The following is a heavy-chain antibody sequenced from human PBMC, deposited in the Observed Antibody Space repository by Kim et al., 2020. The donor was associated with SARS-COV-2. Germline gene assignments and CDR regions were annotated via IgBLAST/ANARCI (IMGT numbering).Heavy chain of an antibody. CDR3: ARFSDSADDY. CDR1: GASVSTGGYY. V-gene: IGHV4-31*03. Sequence: SETLSLTCTVSGASVSTGGYYWTWIRQHPGKGLEWIGYIYYSGRSYYNPSLQSRLSISIDMSKNQFSLKLSSVTAADTAVYYCARFSDSADDYWGQGTLVTVSS. CDR2: IYYSGRS. J-gene: IGHJ4*02. D-gene: IGHD2-15*01.